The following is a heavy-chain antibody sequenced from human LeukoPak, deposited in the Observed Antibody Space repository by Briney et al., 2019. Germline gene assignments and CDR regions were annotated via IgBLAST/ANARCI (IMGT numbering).Heavy chain of an antibody. CDR2: INSDGSST. D-gene: IGHD7-27*01. CDR1: GFTLSDYW. V-gene: IGHV3-74*01. CDR3: ARDLGPTHY. J-gene: IGHJ4*02. Sequence: GGAPRLSCAASGFTLSDYWMHWVRQAPGKGVVWVSRINSDGSSTSYADSVKGRFTIYRDNAKNTLYLQMSSLRAEDTAVYYCARDLGPTHYWGQGTLVTVSS.